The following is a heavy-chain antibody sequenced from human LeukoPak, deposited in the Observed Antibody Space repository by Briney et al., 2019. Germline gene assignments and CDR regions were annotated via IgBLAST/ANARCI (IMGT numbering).Heavy chain of an antibody. CDR3: ARDSSGWWFDY. D-gene: IGHD6-19*01. CDR2: INHSGST. V-gene: IGHV4-34*01. CDR1: GGSFSGYY. J-gene: IGHJ4*02. Sequence: SETLSLTCAVYGGSFSGYYWSWIRQPPGKGLEWIGEINHSGSTNYNPSLKSRVTISVDTSKNQFSLKLSSVTAADTAVYYCARDSSGWWFDYWGQGTLVTVSS.